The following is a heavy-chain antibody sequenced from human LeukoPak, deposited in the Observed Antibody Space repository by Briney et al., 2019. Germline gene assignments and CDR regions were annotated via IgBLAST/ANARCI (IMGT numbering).Heavy chain of an antibody. D-gene: IGHD6-19*01. V-gene: IGHV3-23*01. Sequence: GGTLRLSCAASGFTFSSYGMSWVRQAPGKGLDWVSAISGSGGSTYYADSVKGRFTISRDNSKNTLYLQMNSLRAEDTAVYYCAKDYSSGWPFDHWGQGTLVTVSS. CDR2: ISGSGGST. J-gene: IGHJ5*02. CDR3: AKDYSSGWPFDH. CDR1: GFTFSSYG.